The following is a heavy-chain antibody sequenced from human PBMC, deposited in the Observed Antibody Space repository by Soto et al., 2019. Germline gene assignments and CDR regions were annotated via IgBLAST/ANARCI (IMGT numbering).Heavy chain of an antibody. V-gene: IGHV5-51*01. Sequence: GESLKISCKGSGYSFTSYCIGWVRQMPGKGLEWMGIIYPGDSDTRYSPSFQGQVTISADKSISTAYLQWSSLKASDTAMYYCARQEITGTTLSNWFDPRGQGTLVTVSS. CDR2: IYPGDSDT. J-gene: IGHJ5*02. CDR3: ARQEITGTTLSNWFDP. CDR1: GYSFTSYC. D-gene: IGHD1-7*01.